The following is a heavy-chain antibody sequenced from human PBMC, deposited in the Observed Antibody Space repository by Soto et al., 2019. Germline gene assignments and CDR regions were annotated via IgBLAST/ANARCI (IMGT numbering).Heavy chain of an antibody. J-gene: IGHJ4*02. D-gene: IGHD2-15*01. V-gene: IGHV3-23*01. CDR1: GFTFSSYA. CDR2: VSIGGST. Sequence: GGSLRLSCAASGFTFSSYAMSWVRQGPGKGLEWVAVVSIGGSTHYADSVRGRFTISRDNSKNTLSLQMNSLTAEDTAVYFCAKRRGAGGHFDYWGQGALVTVSS. CDR3: AKRRGAGGHFDY.